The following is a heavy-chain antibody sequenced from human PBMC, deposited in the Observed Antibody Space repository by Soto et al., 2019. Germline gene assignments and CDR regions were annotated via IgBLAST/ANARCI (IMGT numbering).Heavy chain of an antibody. J-gene: IGHJ6*02. CDR2: ISSGSITI. CDR3: ARGGSSSDNGMDV. V-gene: IGHV3-48*02. D-gene: IGHD6-6*01. CDR1: GFTFSSYS. Sequence: GGSLRLSCAASGFTFSSYSMNWVRQAPGKGLEWVSYISSGSITIYYADSVKGRFTISRDNAKNSLYLQMNSLRDEDTVVYYCARGGSSSDNGMDVWGQGTTVTVSS.